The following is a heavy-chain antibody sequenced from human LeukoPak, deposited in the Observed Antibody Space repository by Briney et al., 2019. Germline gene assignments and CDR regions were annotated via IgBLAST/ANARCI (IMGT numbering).Heavy chain of an antibody. CDR1: GFTFSSYA. D-gene: IGHD4-17*01. Sequence: GGSLRLSCAVSGFTFSSYAMSWVRQAPGKGLEWVSAISGSGGSTYYADSVKGRFTISRDNSKNTLYLQMNSLRAEDTAVYYCARERVTVTTLSASDYWGQGTLVTVSS. CDR3: ARERVTVTTLSASDY. J-gene: IGHJ4*02. CDR2: ISGSGGST. V-gene: IGHV3-23*01.